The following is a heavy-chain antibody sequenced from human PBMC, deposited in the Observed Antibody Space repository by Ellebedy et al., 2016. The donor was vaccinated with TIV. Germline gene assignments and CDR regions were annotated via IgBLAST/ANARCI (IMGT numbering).Heavy chain of an antibody. CDR3: ARASNGRDV. CDR2: LATAGDT. V-gene: IGHV3-13*01. CDR1: GFNFSSHA. Sequence: GESLKISCSASGFNFSSHALHWVRQATGKGLELVQALATAGDTYYPGPVKGRFTISRENAKNSLYLQMNSLSAGDTAVYYCARASNGRDVWGQGTTVTVSS. J-gene: IGHJ6*02.